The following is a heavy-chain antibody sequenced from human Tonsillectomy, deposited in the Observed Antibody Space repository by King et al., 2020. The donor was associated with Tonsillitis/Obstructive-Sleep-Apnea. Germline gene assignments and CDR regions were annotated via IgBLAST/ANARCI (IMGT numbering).Heavy chain of an antibody. CDR2: IYSGGST. D-gene: IGHD6-19*01. CDR3: ARGGSGWSPRWFDP. Sequence: VQLVESGGGLIQPGGSLRLSCAASGFTVSSNYMSWVRQAPGKGLEWVSVIYSGGSTYYADSVKGRFTISRDNSKNTLYLQMNSLRAEDTAVYYCARGGSGWSPRWFDPWGQGTLVTVPS. J-gene: IGHJ5*02. V-gene: IGHV3-53*01. CDR1: GFTVSSNY.